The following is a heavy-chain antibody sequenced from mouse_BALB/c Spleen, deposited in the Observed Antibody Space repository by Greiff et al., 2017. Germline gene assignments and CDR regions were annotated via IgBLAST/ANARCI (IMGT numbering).Heavy chain of an antibody. V-gene: IGHV3-6*02. D-gene: IGHD2-14*01. CDR3: AIHYRYSFAY. CDR1: GYSITSGYY. Sequence: EVQLVESGPGLVKPSQSLSLTCSVTGYSITSGYYWNWIRQFPGNKLEWMGYISYDGSNNYNPSLKNRISITRDTSKNQFFLKLNSVTTEDTATYYCAIHYRYSFAYWGQGTLVTVSA. CDR2: ISYDGSN. J-gene: IGHJ3*01.